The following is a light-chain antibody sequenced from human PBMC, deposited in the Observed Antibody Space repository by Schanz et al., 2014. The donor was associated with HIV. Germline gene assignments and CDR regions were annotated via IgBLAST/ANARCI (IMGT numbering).Light chain of an antibody. CDR2: KAS. CDR3: QQYKDDSHT. J-gene: IGKJ2*01. Sequence: DIQLTQSPSTLSASVGDRVTITCRASQSLTRWLAWYQQKPGKAPKLLIYKASSLESVVPSRFSGSASGTEFTLTISSLQPDDFATYYCQQYKDDSHTFGQGTKLEI. CDR1: QSLTRW. V-gene: IGKV1-5*03.